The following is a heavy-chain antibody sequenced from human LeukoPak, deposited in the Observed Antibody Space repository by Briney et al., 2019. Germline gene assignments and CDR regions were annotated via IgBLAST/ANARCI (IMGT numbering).Heavy chain of an antibody. CDR3: ARVNGPNSGYYYTLDL. CDR2: IWFDGTEK. J-gene: IGHJ5*02. V-gene: IGHV3-33*01. CDR1: GLTFRNYA. D-gene: IGHD3-22*01. Sequence: GGSLRLSCAASGLTFRNYAMHWVRQAPGGRLEWVAVIWFDGTEKYYAASVMGRFTISGDSSESTLYLQMNGLRTEDTAVYYCARVNGPNSGYYYTLDLWGQGTPVTVSS.